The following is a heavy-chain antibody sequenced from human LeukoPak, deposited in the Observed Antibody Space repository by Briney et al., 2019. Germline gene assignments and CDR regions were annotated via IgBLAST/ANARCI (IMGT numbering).Heavy chain of an antibody. CDR2: LDREGGET. J-gene: IGHJ4*02. V-gene: IGHV1-24*01. CDR3: ARDRGEYLPGY. CDR1: GYTLTEFS. Sequence: GASVKVSCKVSGYTLTEFSMHWVRQVPGKGLEWVGGLDREGGETLYAQRFQGRVTLTEDTPTDTAYMELSSLRSDDTAVYYCARDRGEYLPGYWGQGTLVTVSS. D-gene: IGHD2/OR15-2a*01.